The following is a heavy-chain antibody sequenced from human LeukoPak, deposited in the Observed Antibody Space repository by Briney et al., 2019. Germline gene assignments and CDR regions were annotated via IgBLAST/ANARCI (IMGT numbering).Heavy chain of an antibody. CDR3: ARTSVDYCDYFSGAFDI. D-gene: IGHD4-17*01. J-gene: IGHJ3*02. Sequence: ASVKVSCKASGYTFTGYYIHWVRQAPGQGLEWMGWINPSSGGTKYVQKFQGRVTVTRDTSISTSYMELSSLRSDDTAVYYCARTSVDYCDYFSGAFDIWGQGTMVTISS. CDR2: INPSSGGT. V-gene: IGHV1-2*02. CDR1: GYTFTGYY.